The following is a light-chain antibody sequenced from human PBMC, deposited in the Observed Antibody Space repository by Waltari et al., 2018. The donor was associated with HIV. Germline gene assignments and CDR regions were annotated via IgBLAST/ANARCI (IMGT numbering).Light chain of an antibody. Sequence: QSALTQPASVSESLGQSITLSCTGGGSDVGNFNFVSWYQQRPGKAPRLMIYDDLKRPSGVSTSFSASKSGNTASLTISGLQVEDEADYYCCSYGGDNTFVFGGGTTVTVL. V-gene: IGLV2-23*02. CDR1: GSDVGNFNF. CDR2: DDL. J-gene: IGLJ3*02. CDR3: CSYGGDNTFV.